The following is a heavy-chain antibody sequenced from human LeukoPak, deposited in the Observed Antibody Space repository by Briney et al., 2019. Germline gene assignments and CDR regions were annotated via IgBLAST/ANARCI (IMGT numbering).Heavy chain of an antibody. CDR2: IYSGGST. CDR1: GFTVSSNY. Sequence: GGSLRLSCAASGFTVSSNYMSRVRQAPGKGLEWVSVIYSGGSTYYADSVKGRFTISRDNSKNTLYLQMNSLRAEDTAVYYCARAVRFYFDYWGQGTLVTVSS. V-gene: IGHV3-66*02. J-gene: IGHJ4*02. CDR3: ARAVRFYFDY. D-gene: IGHD3-3*01.